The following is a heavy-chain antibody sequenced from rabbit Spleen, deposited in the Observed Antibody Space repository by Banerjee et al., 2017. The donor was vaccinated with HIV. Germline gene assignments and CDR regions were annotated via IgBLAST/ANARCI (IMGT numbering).Heavy chain of an antibody. Sequence: QEQLEESGGGLVRPEESLTLTCTASGFSFTNKDVMFWVRQAPGKGLEWIGCIDTITGKTVSASWAKGRFTISRASSTPVFLQLTSLPAAATATYFCARDLPDIIGWNFGFWGPGTLVTVS. CDR1: GFSFTNKDV. CDR3: ARDLPDIIGWNFGF. D-gene: IGHD1-1*01. V-gene: IGHV1S45*01. CDR2: IDTITGKT. J-gene: IGHJ4*02.